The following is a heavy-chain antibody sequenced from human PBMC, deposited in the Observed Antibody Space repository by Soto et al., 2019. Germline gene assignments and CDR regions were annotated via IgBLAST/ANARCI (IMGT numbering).Heavy chain of an antibody. D-gene: IGHD6-19*01. V-gene: IGHV3-66*01. CDR2: IYSGGST. Sequence: PGGSLRLSCAASGFTVSSNYMSWVRQAPGKGLEWVSVIYSGGSTYYADSVKGRFTISRDNSKNTLYLQMNSLRAEDTAVYYCASASSGWPHLFDYWGQGTLVTVSS. CDR3: ASASSGWPHLFDY. CDR1: GFTVSSNY. J-gene: IGHJ4*02.